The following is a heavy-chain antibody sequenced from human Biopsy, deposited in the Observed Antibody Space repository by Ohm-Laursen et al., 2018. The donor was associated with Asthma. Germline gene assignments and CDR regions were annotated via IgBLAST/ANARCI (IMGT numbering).Heavy chain of an antibody. V-gene: IGHV1-69*13. CDR3: ARKAGSCISRTCYSLDF. D-gene: IGHD2-2*01. J-gene: IGHJ4*02. Sequence: SVKVSCKSLGGTFNTYVIGWARQAPGQGREWKGGIDTVLGTTTYPQKFQDRVTITADDSTSTVYMELSSLRSEDTAVYYCARKAGSCISRTCYSLDFWGQGTLVTVSS. CDR2: IDTVLGTT. CDR1: GGTFNTYV.